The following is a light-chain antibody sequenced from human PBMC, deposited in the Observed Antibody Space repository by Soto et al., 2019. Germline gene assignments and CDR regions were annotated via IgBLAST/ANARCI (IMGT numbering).Light chain of an antibody. Sequence: EVVLTQSPGTLSLSPGERATLSCRASQSVRSSYVAWYQQKPGQAPRLLIYGASSRATGIPDRFSGSGSGTDFTLTISRLEPEDFAVYYCQQYGSSTFTFGPGNTVDIK. CDR2: GAS. CDR1: QSVRSSY. J-gene: IGKJ3*01. V-gene: IGKV3-20*01. CDR3: QQYGSSTFT.